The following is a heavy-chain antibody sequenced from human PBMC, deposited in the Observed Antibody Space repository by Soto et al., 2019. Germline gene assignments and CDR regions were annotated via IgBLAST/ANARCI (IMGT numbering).Heavy chain of an antibody. Sequence: SETLSLTCTVSGGSISSSSYYWGWIRQPPGKGLEWIGSIYYSGSTYYNPSLKSRVTISVDTSKNQFSLKLSSVTAADTAVYYCASYSSSWLDYYYYYGMDVWGQGTTVTVSS. V-gene: IGHV4-39*01. CDR1: GGSISSSSYY. CDR3: ASYSSSWLDYYYYYGMDV. CDR2: IYYSGST. J-gene: IGHJ6*02. D-gene: IGHD6-13*01.